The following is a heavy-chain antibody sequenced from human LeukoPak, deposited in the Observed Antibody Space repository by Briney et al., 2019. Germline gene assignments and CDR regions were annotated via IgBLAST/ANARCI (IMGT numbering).Heavy chain of an antibody. V-gene: IGHV1-46*01. CDR2: INPSGGST. CDR3: ARGGIVATGSYGMDV. Sequence: ASVTVSCKASGYTFTSYYMHWVRQAPGQGLEWMGLINPSGGSTSYAQKFQGRVTMTRDTSTSTVYMELSSLRSEDTAVYYCARGGIVATGSYGMDVWGQGTTVTVSS. CDR1: GYTFTSYY. J-gene: IGHJ6*02. D-gene: IGHD5-12*01.